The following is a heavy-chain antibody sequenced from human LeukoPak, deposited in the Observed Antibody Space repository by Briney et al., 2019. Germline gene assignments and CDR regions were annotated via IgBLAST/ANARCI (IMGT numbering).Heavy chain of an antibody. V-gene: IGHV3-21*04. CDR1: GFTFSSYS. CDR3: AREGSRYSSSWYAYYYYYGMDV. Sequence: GGSLRLSCAASGFTFSSYSMNWVRQAPGEGLEWVSSISSSCSYIYYADSVKGRFTISRDNAKNSLYPQMNSLRAEDTALYYCAREGSRYSSSWYAYYYYYGMDVWGQGTTVTVSS. D-gene: IGHD6-13*01. J-gene: IGHJ6*02. CDR2: ISSSCSYI.